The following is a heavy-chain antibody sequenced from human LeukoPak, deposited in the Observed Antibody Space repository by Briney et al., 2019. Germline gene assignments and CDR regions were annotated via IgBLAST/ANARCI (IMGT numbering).Heavy chain of an antibody. CDR2: ISSSSSYI. J-gene: IGHJ1*01. CDR1: GFTFSSYS. CDR3: ARDRGYYGSGSYYNGGYFQH. Sequence: MTGGSLRLSCAASGFTFSSYSMNWVRQAPGKGLEWVSSISSSSSYIYYADSVKGRFTISRDNAKNSLYLQMNSLRAEDTAVYYCARDRGYYGSGSYYNGGYFQHWGQGTLVTVSS. D-gene: IGHD3-10*01. V-gene: IGHV3-21*01.